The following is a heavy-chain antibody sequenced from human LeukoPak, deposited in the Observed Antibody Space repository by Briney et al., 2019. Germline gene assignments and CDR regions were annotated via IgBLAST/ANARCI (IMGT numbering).Heavy chain of an antibody. CDR2: INPNSGGT. V-gene: IGHV1-2*06. CDR3: ARSSYYDSSGYNDY. Sequence: ASVNASCKASGYPFTGYYMHWVRQAPGQGLEWMGRINPNSGGTNYAQKFQGRVTMTRDTSISTAYMELSRLRSDDTAVYYCARSSYYDSSGYNDYWGQGTLVTVSS. J-gene: IGHJ4*02. CDR1: GYPFTGYY. D-gene: IGHD3-22*01.